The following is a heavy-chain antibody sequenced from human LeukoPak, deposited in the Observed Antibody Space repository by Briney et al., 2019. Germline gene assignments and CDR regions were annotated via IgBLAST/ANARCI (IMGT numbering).Heavy chain of an antibody. CDR2: INPNSGGT. J-gene: IGHJ4*02. D-gene: IGHD6-6*01. CDR3: ARDLSTSSNWELDY. V-gene: IGHV1-2*02. Sequence: AAVKVSCKASGYTFSDYYTHWVRQAPGQGLEGMGWINPNSGGTRYAQQFQGRVTMTRDTSIGPVYMELSTLRSDDTAVYYCARDLSTSSNWELDYWGQGTLATVSS. CDR1: GYTFSDYY.